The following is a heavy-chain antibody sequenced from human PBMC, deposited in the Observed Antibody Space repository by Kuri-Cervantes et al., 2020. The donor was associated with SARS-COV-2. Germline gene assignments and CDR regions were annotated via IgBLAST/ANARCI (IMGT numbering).Heavy chain of an antibody. CDR3: AKDRVGVQDF. CDR1: GFTFSIYA. J-gene: IGHJ4*02. CDR2: ISNDGDSK. Sequence: GGSLRLSCAASGFTFSIYAMHWVRLAPGKGLEWVAVISNDGDSKHYIDSVKGRFTISRDNSQNTLYLHMKSLRSEDTAMYYCAKDRVGVQDFWGQGTLVTVSS. V-gene: IGHV3-30*04. D-gene: IGHD2-21*01.